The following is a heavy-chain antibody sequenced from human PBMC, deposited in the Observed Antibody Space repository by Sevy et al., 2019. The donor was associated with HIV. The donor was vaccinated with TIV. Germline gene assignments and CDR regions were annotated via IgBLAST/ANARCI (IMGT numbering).Heavy chain of an antibody. CDR2: INPNSGVT. J-gene: IGHJ3*02. V-gene: IGHV1-2*06. Sequence: ASVKVSCKTTGYIFSDYNMHWVRQAPGQGLEWMALINPNSGVTIYAHNFRGRVSVTRDTSMSTAYMELSGLTSDNTAVYYCVREDINAPSTHLSFDIWDQGTMVTVSS. D-gene: IGHD3-3*02. CDR3: VREDINAPSTHLSFDI. CDR1: GYIFSDYN.